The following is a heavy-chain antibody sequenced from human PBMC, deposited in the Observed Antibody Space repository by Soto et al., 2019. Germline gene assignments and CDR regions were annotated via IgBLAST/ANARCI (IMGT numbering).Heavy chain of an antibody. CDR3: AKALRFTFTTGYYMDV. CDR1: GFTVSSYA. Sequence: EVQLLESGGGLVQPGGSLRLSGAASGFTVSSYAMSWVRQAPGKGLDWVSVISGSGSTYSADSVKGRFTISRDSSKNTVYLQMNSLRAEDTAVYYCAKALRFTFTTGYYMDVWGRGTTVTVSS. J-gene: IGHJ6*03. CDR2: ISGSGST. V-gene: IGHV3-23*01. D-gene: IGHD3-16*01.